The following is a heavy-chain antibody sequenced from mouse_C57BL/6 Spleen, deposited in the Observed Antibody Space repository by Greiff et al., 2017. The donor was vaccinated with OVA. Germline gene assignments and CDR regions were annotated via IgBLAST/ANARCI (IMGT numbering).Heavy chain of an antibody. J-gene: IGHJ3*01. CDR3: ASPIYNGSLAWFAY. V-gene: IGHV3-6*01. CDR1: GYSITSGYY. CDR2: ISYDGSN. D-gene: IGHD2-3*01. Sequence: DVKLQESGPGLVKPSQSLSLTCSVTGYSITSGYYWNWIRQFPGNKLEWMGYISYDGSNNYNPSLKNRISITRDTSKNQFFLKLNSVTTEDTATYYCASPIYNGSLAWFAYRGHGTLVTVSA.